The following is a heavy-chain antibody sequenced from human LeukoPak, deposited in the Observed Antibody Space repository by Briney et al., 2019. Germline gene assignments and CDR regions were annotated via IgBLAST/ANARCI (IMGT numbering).Heavy chain of an antibody. CDR3: ARDVYGDYAIDY. V-gene: IGHV3-48*04. Sequence: GGSLRLSCAAFGFTFSSYSMNWVRQAPGKGLEWVSYISGTSSPRYYADSVKGRFTITRDNAKNSLYLQMNSLRAEDTAVYYCARDVYGDYAIDYWGQGTLVTVSS. CDR1: GFTFSSYS. J-gene: IGHJ4*02. D-gene: IGHD4-17*01. CDR2: ISGTSSPR.